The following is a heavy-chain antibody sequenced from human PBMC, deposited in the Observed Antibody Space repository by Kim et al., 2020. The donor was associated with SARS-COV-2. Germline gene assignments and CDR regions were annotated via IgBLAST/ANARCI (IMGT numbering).Heavy chain of an antibody. J-gene: IGHJ6*02. Sequence: GESLKISCKGSGYSFTSYWISWVRQMPGKGLEWMGRIDPSDSYTNYSPSFQGHVTISADKSISTAYLQWSSLKASDTAMYYCARQEGPDYYYYYGMDVWGQGTTVTVSS. V-gene: IGHV5-10-1*01. CDR2: IDPSDSYT. CDR3: ARQEGPDYYYYYGMDV. CDR1: GYSFTSYW.